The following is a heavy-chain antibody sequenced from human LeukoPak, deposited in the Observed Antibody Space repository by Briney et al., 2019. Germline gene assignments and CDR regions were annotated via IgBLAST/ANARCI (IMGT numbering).Heavy chain of an antibody. J-gene: IGHJ3*02. Sequence: GGSLRLSCAASGFTVSSNYMSWVRQAPGKGLEWVSAISGSGGSTYYADSVKGRFTISRDNSKNTLYLQMNSLRAEDTAVYYCAKDLSYTGAAFDIWGQGTMVTVSS. V-gene: IGHV3-23*01. D-gene: IGHD1-1*01. CDR3: AKDLSYTGAAFDI. CDR2: ISGSGGST. CDR1: GFTVSSNY.